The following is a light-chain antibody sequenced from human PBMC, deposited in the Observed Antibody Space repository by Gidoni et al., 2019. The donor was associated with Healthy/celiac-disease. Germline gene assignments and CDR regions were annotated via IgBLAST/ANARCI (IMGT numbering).Light chain of an antibody. J-gene: IGKJ1*01. CDR3: QQYNSYPWT. CDR2: KAS. V-gene: IGKV1-5*03. Sequence: DIQMTQSPSTLSAAVGDRVTSTCRASQSISSWLAWYQQQPGKAPKLLIYKASSLESGVPSRFSCIGSGPEFTLPISSLQPDDFSTYYCQQYNSYPWTFGQGTPVEL. CDR1: QSISSW.